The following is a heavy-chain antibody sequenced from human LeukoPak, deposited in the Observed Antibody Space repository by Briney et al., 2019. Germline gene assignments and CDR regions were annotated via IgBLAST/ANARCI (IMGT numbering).Heavy chain of an antibody. Sequence: GGSLRLSCAASGFTFSSYSMNWVRQAPGKGLQWVANIKQDGSEIYYVDYVRGRFTISRDNAKNSLYLQMNSLTAEDTAVYYCARVPGSYYYYYYMDVWGKGTTVTVSS. CDR1: GFTFSSYS. J-gene: IGHJ6*03. CDR2: IKQDGSEI. CDR3: ARVPGSYYYYYYMDV. V-gene: IGHV3-7*01. D-gene: IGHD1-26*01.